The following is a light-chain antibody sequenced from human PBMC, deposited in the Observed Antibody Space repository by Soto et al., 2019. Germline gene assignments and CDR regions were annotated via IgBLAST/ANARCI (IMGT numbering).Light chain of an antibody. J-gene: IGKJ5*01. V-gene: IGKV3-20*01. CDR3: QQYGTSEII. Sequence: EIVLRQSPGTLSLSPGDRATLSCRASQSVSNTYLAWYQQRPGQAPRLLIYGASNRATGIPDRFSGSGSGTDFTLIISRLETEDFAVFYCQQYGTSEIIFGQGTRLEIK. CDR1: QSVSNTY. CDR2: GAS.